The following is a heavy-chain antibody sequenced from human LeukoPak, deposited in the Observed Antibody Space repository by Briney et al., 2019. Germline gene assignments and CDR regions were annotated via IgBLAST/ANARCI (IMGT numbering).Heavy chain of an antibody. CDR1: GGSISSYY. D-gene: IGHD2-15*01. CDR2: IYYSGST. CDR3: ASPLYCTGDSCYDK. V-gene: IGHV4-59*01. J-gene: IGHJ4*02. Sequence: PSETLSLTCTVSGGSISSYYWSWIRQPPGKGLEWIGYIYYSGSTNYNPSLKSRVTISVDTSKNQFSLKLSSVTAADTAVYYCASPLYCTGDSCYDKWGQGTLVTVSS.